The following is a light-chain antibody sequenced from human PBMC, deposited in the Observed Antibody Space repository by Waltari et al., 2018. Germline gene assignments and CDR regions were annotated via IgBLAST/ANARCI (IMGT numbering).Light chain of an antibody. CDR1: SSDVGFYNY. J-gene: IGLJ3*02. V-gene: IGLV2-14*04. CDR2: DVS. Sequence: QSITISCTGTSSDVGFYNYVTWYQQHPGKAPKLMIYDVSERPSGVSNRFSGSKSCNTASLTISGLQAEDEADYYCNSYAGSSSWVFGGGTKLTVL. CDR3: NSYAGSSSWV.